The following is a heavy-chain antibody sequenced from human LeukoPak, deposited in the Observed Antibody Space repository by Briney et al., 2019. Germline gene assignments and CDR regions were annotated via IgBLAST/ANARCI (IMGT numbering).Heavy chain of an antibody. Sequence: PSETLSLTCTVSGGSISSGSYYWSWIRQPAGKGLEWIGRIYTSGSTNYNPSLKSRVTISVDASKNQFSLKLSSVTAADTAVYYCARVGWLQSADYWGQGTLVTVSS. CDR2: IYTSGST. D-gene: IGHD5-24*01. V-gene: IGHV4-61*02. CDR3: ARVGWLQSADY. J-gene: IGHJ4*02. CDR1: GGSISSGSYY.